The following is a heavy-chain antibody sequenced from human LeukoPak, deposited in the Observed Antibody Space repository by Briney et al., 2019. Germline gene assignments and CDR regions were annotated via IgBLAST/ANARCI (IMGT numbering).Heavy chain of an antibody. D-gene: IGHD1-26*01. V-gene: IGHV3-64*01. Sequence: GGSLTLSCAASGFTFSSYAMHWVRQAPGKGLEYVSAINSNGGSTYYANSVKGRFTISRDNSKNTLYLQMGSLRAEDMAVYYCARGHGSYYYYYGVDVWGQGNTVTVSS. CDR1: GFTFSSYA. CDR2: INSNGGST. J-gene: IGHJ6*02. CDR3: ARGHGSYYYYYGVDV.